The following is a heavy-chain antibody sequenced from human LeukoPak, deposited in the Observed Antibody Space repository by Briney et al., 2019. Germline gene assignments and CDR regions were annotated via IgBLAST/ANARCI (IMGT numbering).Heavy chain of an antibody. V-gene: IGHV3-30*18. CDR1: GFTFSSYG. J-gene: IGHJ4*02. Sequence: LPGRSLRLSCAASGFTFSSYGMHWVRQAPGKGLEWVAVISYDGSNKYYADSVKGRFTISKDNSKNTLYLQMNSLRAEDTAVYYCAKRFAGCSGGSCYRKSPGRWDYLDYWGQGTLVTVSS. CDR2: ISYDGSNK. D-gene: IGHD2-15*01. CDR3: AKRFAGCSGGSCYRKSPGRWDYLDY.